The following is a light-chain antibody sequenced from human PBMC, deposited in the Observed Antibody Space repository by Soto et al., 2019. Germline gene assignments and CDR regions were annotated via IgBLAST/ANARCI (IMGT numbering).Light chain of an antibody. Sequence: DIQMTQSPSSLSASVGDRVTITCRASQGINNYLAWYQQKPGEVPKLLIYTASTLQSGVPSRFSGSGSGTDFTITISSLQPEDVATYYYQKYDSVLWRFGQGTKVEIK. V-gene: IGKV1-27*01. CDR3: QKYDSVLWR. CDR1: QGINNY. CDR2: TAS. J-gene: IGKJ1*01.